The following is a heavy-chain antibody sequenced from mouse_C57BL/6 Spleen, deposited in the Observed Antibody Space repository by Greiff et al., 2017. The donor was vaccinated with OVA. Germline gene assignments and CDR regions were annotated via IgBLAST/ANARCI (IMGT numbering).Heavy chain of an antibody. CDR2: IYPGDGDT. J-gene: IGHJ2*01. CDR1: GYAFSSSW. Sequence: LVEPGASVQISCKASGYAFSSSWMNWVKQRPGKGLEWIGRIYPGDGDTNYNGKFKGKATLTADKSSSTAYMQLSSLTSEDSAVYFCARPYGSSWGFDYWGQGTTLTVSS. CDR3: ARPYGSSWGFDY. V-gene: IGHV1-82*01. D-gene: IGHD1-1*01.